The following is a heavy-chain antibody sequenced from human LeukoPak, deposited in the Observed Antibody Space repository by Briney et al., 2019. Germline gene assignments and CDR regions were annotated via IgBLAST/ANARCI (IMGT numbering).Heavy chain of an antibody. D-gene: IGHD3-16*02. CDR3: AKDLDHMNIGIHSGNFDY. Sequence: GGSLRLSCAASGFTFSSYGMHWVRQAPGKGLEWVSFIRYDGSNKYYADSVKGRFTISRDNSKNTLYLQMNSLRAEDTAVYYCAKDLDHMNIGIHSGNFDYWGQGTLVTVSS. V-gene: IGHV3-30*02. CDR1: GFTFSSYG. J-gene: IGHJ4*02. CDR2: IRYDGSNK.